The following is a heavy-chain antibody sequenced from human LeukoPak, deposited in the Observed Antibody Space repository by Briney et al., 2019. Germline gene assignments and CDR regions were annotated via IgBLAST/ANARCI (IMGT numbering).Heavy chain of an antibody. CDR3: ATAPLYGGCDFDF. D-gene: IGHD2-15*01. CDR2: INPDSGAT. CDR1: GYTFTGFY. V-gene: IGHV1-2*02. J-gene: IGHJ4*02. Sequence: ASVKVSCKASGYTFTGFYMHWVRQAPGQGLEWKGWINPDSGATNSAPRFQGRVTLTRDTSINAVYMELMRLKSDDTAVYYCATAPLYGGCDFDFWGQGTLVSVSS.